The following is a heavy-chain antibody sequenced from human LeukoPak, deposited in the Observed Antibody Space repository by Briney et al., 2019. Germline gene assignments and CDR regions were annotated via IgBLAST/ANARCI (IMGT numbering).Heavy chain of an antibody. D-gene: IGHD6-19*01. CDR3: AREVIAVALYDY. CDR1: GFTFSSYR. V-gene: IGHV3-21*01. J-gene: IGHJ4*02. Sequence: GGSLRLSCAASGFTFSSYRMTWVRQAPGKGLEWVSSISSSSSYIYYADSVKGRFTISRGNAKNSLYLQMNSLRAEDTAVYYCAREVIAVALYDYWGQGTLVTVSS. CDR2: ISSSSSYI.